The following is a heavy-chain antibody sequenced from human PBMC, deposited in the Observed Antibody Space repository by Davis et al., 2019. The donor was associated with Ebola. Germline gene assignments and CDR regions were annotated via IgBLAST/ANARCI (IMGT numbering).Heavy chain of an antibody. CDR2: INHSGST. CDR3: ARDSDDYSFDY. Sequence: GSLRLSCAASGFSFSASTIHWVRQPPGKGLEWIGEINHSGSTNYNPSLKSRVTISVDTSKNQSSLKLSSVTAADTAVYYCARDSDDYSFDYWGQGTLVTVSS. CDR1: GFSFSAST. J-gene: IGHJ4*02. V-gene: IGHV4-34*01. D-gene: IGHD4-11*01.